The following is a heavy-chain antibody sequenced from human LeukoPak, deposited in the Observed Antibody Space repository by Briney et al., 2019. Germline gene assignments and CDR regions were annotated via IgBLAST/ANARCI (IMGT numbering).Heavy chain of an antibody. V-gene: IGHV4-34*01. Sequence: SETLSLTCVLYGGSSSGYYWSWIRQPPGKGLEWIGEINHSGSTNYNPSLKSRVTISVDTSKNQFSLKLSSVTAADTAVYYCARAGYSSSFAFDIWGQGTMVTVSS. D-gene: IGHD6-6*01. CDR1: GGSSSGYY. J-gene: IGHJ3*02. CDR3: ARAGYSSSFAFDI. CDR2: INHSGST.